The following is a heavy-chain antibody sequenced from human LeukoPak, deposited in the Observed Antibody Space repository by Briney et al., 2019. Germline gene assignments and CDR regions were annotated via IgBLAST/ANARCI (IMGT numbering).Heavy chain of an antibody. CDR2: IYPGDSDT. J-gene: IGHJ3*02. D-gene: IGHD2-2*01. V-gene: IGHV5-51*01. CDR1: GYNFTTYW. Sequence: GESLKISCKGSGYNFTTYWIGWVRQMPGKGLESMGIIYPGDSDTRYSPSFQGQITISADKSISTAYLQWSSLKASDTAMYYCARHGGMGEGYCSSTSCSNDDAFDIWGQGTMVTVSS. CDR3: ARHGGMGEGYCSSTSCSNDDAFDI.